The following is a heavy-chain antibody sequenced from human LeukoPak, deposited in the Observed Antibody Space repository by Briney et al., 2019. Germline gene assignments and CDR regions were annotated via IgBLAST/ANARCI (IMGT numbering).Heavy chain of an antibody. CDR1: GYSFTSYW. D-gene: IGHD2-2*01. Sequence: GESLKISCKGSGYSFTSYWIAWVRQMPGKGLEWMGIIYPGDSDTRYSPSFQGQVTISADKSISTAYLQWSSLKASDTAMYYCARQVRGYCSSTSCSPTFDPWGQGTLVTVSS. CDR2: IYPGDSDT. J-gene: IGHJ5*02. CDR3: ARQVRGYCSSTSCSPTFDP. V-gene: IGHV5-51*01.